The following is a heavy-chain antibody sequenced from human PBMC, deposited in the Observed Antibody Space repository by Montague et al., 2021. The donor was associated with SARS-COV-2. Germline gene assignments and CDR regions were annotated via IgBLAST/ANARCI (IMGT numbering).Heavy chain of an antibody. D-gene: IGHD6-19*01. Sequence: SLSLSCAASGFTFRNYWLAWVRQGPGKGLVWVSNVNPDGTRTNYADSAKGRVTISRDNAKNTLYLQIDSLTADDTAVYYCARGAFSNGLDKWGQGTLVTVSS. CDR2: VNPDGTRT. V-gene: IGHV3-74*01. CDR1: GFTFRNYW. J-gene: IGHJ4*02. CDR3: ARGAFSNGLDK.